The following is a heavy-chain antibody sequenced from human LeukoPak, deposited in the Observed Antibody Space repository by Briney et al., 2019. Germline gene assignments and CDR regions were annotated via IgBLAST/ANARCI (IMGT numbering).Heavy chain of an antibody. D-gene: IGHD6-19*01. CDR3: ARDRSGWSIDY. Sequence: GGSLRLSCAASGFTFSGYWMHWVRQAPGKGLVLVSRINSDGSSTSYADSVKGRFTISRDNAKNTLYLQMNSLRAEDTAVYYCARDRSGWSIDYWGQGTLVTVSS. CDR1: GFTFSGYW. J-gene: IGHJ4*02. CDR2: INSDGSST. V-gene: IGHV3-74*01.